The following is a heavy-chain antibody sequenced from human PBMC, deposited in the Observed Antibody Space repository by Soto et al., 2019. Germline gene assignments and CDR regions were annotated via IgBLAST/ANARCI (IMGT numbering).Heavy chain of an antibody. CDR3: ARVIAARRADV. CDR2: ISSSSSYI. D-gene: IGHD6-6*01. Sequence: GGSLRLSCAASGFTFSSYSMNWVRQAPGKGLKWVSSISSSSSYIYYSDSVKGRFTISRDNAKNSLYLQMNGLRAEDTAVYYCARVIAARRADVWGQGTTVTVSS. J-gene: IGHJ6*02. CDR1: GFTFSSYS. V-gene: IGHV3-21*01.